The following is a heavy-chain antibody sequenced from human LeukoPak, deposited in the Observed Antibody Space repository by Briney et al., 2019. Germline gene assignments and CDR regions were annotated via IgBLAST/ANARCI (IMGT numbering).Heavy chain of an antibody. CDR3: ATLVAT. D-gene: IGHD5-12*01. Sequence: PGRSLRLSCAASGFTFSSYGMHWVRQAPGKGLEWVAVISYDGSNKYYADSVKGRFTISRDNSKNTLYLQMNSLRAEDTAVYYCATLVATWGQGTLVTVSS. CDR2: ISYDGSNK. CDR1: GFTFSSYG. V-gene: IGHV3-30*03. J-gene: IGHJ4*02.